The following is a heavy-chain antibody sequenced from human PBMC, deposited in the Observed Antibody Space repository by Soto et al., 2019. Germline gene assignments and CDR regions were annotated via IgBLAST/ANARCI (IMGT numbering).Heavy chain of an antibody. CDR3: ARDYYDSSGYYPLDY. Sequence: GGSLRLSCAASGFTFSSYGMHWVRQAPGKGLEWVAVIWYDGSNKYYADSVKGRFTISRDNSKNTLYLQMNSLRAEDTAVYYCARDYYDSSGYYPLDYWGQGTLVTVS. J-gene: IGHJ4*02. CDR2: IWYDGSNK. V-gene: IGHV3-33*01. D-gene: IGHD3-22*01. CDR1: GFTFSSYG.